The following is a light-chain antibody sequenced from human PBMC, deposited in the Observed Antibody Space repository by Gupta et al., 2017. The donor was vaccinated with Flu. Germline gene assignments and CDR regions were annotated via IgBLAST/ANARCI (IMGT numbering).Light chain of an antibody. Sequence: EIVFTQSPATLSLSPGERATLSCRASQSVSRYLAWYQQKPGQAPRLLIYDASNRANGIPARFSGSGSGTEFTLTISSREPEDFAVYYCQQRSNWPWTFGQGTKVEIK. J-gene: IGKJ1*01. V-gene: IGKV3-11*01. CDR3: QQRSNWPWT. CDR2: DAS. CDR1: QSVSRY.